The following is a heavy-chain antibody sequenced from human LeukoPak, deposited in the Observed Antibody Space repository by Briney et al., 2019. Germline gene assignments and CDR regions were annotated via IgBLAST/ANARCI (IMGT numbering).Heavy chain of an antibody. CDR3: ARDAAPYYDFWSGYYVDY. J-gene: IGHJ4*02. V-gene: IGHV3-48*01. CDR2: ISSSSSTI. D-gene: IGHD3-3*01. Sequence: GGSLRLSCTASGFSFSDYAMNWVRKAPGKGLEWVSYISSSSSTIYYADSVKGRFTISRDNAKNSLYLQMNSLRAEDTAVYYCARDAAPYYDFWSGYYVDYWGQGTLVTVSS. CDR1: GFSFSDYA.